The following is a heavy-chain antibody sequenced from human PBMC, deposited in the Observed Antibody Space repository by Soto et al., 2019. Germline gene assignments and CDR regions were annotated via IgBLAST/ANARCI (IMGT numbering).Heavy chain of an antibody. J-gene: IGHJ6*02. CDR1: GGSISSYY. D-gene: IGHD3-3*01. V-gene: IGHV4-59*01. CDR2: IYYSGST. CDR3: AGDFPLVDFWSGSYYYYGMDV. Sequence: SETLSLTCTVSGGSISSYYWSWIRQPPGKGLEWIGYIYYSGSTNYNPSLKSRVTISVDTSKNQFSLKLSSVTAEDAAVYYCAGDFPLVDFWSGSYYYYGMDVWGQGTTVTVSS.